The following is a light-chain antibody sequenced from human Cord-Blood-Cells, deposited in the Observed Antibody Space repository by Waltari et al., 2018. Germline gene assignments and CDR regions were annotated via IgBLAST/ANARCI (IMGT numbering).Light chain of an antibody. Sequence: IAFMQSPAPLSLSPGERATPSRGASQSVNSSYLAWYQQKPGLAPRLLIYAASSRATGIPDRFSGSGSGTDFTLTISRLEPEDFAVYYCQQYGSSPRTFGQGTKVEIK. CDR1: QSVNSSY. CDR3: QQYGSSPRT. CDR2: AAS. V-gene: IGKV3D-20*01. J-gene: IGKJ1*01.